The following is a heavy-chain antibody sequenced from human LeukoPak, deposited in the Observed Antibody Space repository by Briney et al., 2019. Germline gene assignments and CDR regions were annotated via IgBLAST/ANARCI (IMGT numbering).Heavy chain of an antibody. CDR3: ARSDHSHFVNWFDS. V-gene: IGHV4-39*01. Sequence: SETLSLTCTVPGGSVSTSTHYWGWIRHPPGKGLEWIGSVSNGGSTSYNPSLTSRISISVDTSKNQFSLKLNSVTAADTALYYCARSDHSHFVNWFDSWGQGILVAVSS. CDR2: VSNGGST. J-gene: IGHJ5*01. CDR1: GGSVSTSTHY. D-gene: IGHD2-21*01.